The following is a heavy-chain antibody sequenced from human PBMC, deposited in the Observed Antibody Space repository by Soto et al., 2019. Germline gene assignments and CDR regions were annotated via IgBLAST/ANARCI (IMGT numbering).Heavy chain of an antibody. CDR3: ARTRVVPAAMLTIYYYGMDV. D-gene: IGHD2-2*01. CDR2: IWYDGSNK. J-gene: IGHJ6*02. CDR1: GFTLSSYG. V-gene: IGHV3-33*01. Sequence: GGSLRLSCAASGFTLSSYGMHWVRQAPGKGLEWVAVIWYDGSNKYYADSVKGRLTISRDNSKNTLYLQMNSLRAEDTAVYYCARTRVVPAAMLTIYYYGMDVWGQGTTVTVSS.